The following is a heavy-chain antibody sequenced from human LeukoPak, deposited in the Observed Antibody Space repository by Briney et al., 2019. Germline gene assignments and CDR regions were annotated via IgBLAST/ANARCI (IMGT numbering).Heavy chain of an antibody. CDR2: IIPIFGTA. CDR1: GGTFSSYA. D-gene: IGHD3-9*01. Sequence: SVKVSCKASGGTFSSYAISWVRQAPGQGLEWMGGIIPIFGTANYAQKFQGRVTMTRDTSTSTVYMELSSLRSEDTAVYYCARDPGGYFDPGGFDYWGQGTLVTVSS. CDR3: ARDPGGYFDPGGFDY. V-gene: IGHV1-69*05. J-gene: IGHJ4*02.